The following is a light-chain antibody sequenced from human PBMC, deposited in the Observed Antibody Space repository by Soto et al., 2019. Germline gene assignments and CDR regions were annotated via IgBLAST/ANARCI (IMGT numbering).Light chain of an antibody. Sequence: GDRVTITCRASQSIGSSLAWYQQKPGKAPNLLIYKAFSLESGVPSRFSGSGSGAEFTLTISSLQPDDFATYYCQQYSLYPWTFGQGTKVESK. CDR3: QQYSLYPWT. CDR2: KAF. CDR1: QSIGSS. J-gene: IGKJ1*01. V-gene: IGKV1-5*03.